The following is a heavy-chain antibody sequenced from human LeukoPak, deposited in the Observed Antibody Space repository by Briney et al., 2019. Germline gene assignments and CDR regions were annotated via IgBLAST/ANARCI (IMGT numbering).Heavy chain of an antibody. CDR1: GGSISSTSYY. CDR3: ARRLKVTEHFDY. Sequence: PSETLSLTCTVSGGSISSTSYYWGWIRQPPGKGLEGIGSIYYTGSTYYNPSLNTRVTMSVDTSKNQFSLKLSAVTAADTAVYYCARRLKVTEHFDYWGQGTLVTVSS. J-gene: IGHJ4*02. V-gene: IGHV4-39*01. CDR2: IYYTGST. D-gene: IGHD2-21*02.